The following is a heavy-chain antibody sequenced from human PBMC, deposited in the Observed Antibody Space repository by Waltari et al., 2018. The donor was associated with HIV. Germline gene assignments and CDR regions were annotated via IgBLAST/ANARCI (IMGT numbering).Heavy chain of an antibody. CDR2: IYTSGST. Sequence: QVQLQESGPGLVKPSQTLSLTCTVSGGSISSGSYYWSWIRQPAGKGLEWIGRIYTSGSTNYNPALKSRVTISVDTSKNQFSLKLSSVTAADTAVYYCARGGSEGIVVVPAADPYFDYWGQGTLVTVSS. D-gene: IGHD2-2*01. V-gene: IGHV4-61*02. CDR1: GGSISSGSYY. CDR3: ARGGSEGIVVVPAADPYFDY. J-gene: IGHJ4*02.